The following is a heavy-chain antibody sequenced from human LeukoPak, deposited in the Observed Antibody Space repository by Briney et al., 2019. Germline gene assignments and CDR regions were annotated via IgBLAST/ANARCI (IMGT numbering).Heavy chain of an antibody. CDR1: GGSFSDYR. Sequence: PSETLSLTCAVYGGSFSDYRWSWIRQPPGKGLEWIGEINHSGSTNYNPSLKSRVTISVDTSKNQFSLKLSSVTAADTAVYYCAREAYGSGSYYYDYWGQGTLVTVSS. J-gene: IGHJ4*02. D-gene: IGHD3-10*01. CDR2: INHSGST. CDR3: AREAYGSGSYYYDY. V-gene: IGHV4-34*01.